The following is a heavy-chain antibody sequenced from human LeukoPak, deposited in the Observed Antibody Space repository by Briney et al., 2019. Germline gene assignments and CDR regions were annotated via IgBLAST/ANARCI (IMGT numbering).Heavy chain of an antibody. CDR1: GYTFTGYY. D-gene: IGHD5-24*01. CDR2: INPNRGGT. V-gene: IGHV1-2*02. CDR3: AEVGMATINS. Sequence: ASVKVSCKASGYTFTGYYMHLVRQPPAQGLEWMGLINPNRGGTNYAQKVPGRGTITRDTTISTAYMELSRLRSDATAVYYCAEVGMATINSCGERNLVTVSP. J-gene: IGHJ4*02.